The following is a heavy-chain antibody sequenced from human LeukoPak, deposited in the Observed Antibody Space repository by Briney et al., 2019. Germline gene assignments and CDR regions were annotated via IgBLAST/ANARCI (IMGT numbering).Heavy chain of an antibody. CDR3: ARDVVRGVIPSHYYYYGMDV. J-gene: IGHJ6*04. Sequence: PSQTLSLTCTVSGGSISSGDYYWSWIRQPPGKGLEWIGYIYYSGSTYYNPSLKSRVTISVDTSKNQFSLKLSSVTAADTAVYYCARDVVRGVIPSHYYYYGMDVWGKGTTVTVSS. CDR2: IYYSGST. V-gene: IGHV4-30-4*01. CDR1: GGSISSGDYY. D-gene: IGHD3-10*01.